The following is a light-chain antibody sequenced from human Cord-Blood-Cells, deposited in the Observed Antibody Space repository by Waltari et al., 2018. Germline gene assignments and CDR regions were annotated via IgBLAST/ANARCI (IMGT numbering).Light chain of an antibody. CDR1: VLAHKY. V-gene: IGLV3-27*01. CDR3: YSAADNNLV. J-gene: IGLJ3*02. Sequence: SHDLTQPSSVSVSPGQTATITCSADVLAHKYARWFQQKPGQATVLVIYKDSERPSGIPVRFSGSSSVTTVTLTISGAHVEDEADYYCYSAADNNLVFGGGTKLTVL. CDR2: KDS.